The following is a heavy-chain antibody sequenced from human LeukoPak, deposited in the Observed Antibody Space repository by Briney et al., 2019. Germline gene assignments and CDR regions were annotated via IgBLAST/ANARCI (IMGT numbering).Heavy chain of an antibody. V-gene: IGHV4-4*07. J-gene: IGHJ3*02. CDR2: IYTRGST. CDR1: GGSTNNYY. Sequence: SETLSLTCTVSGGSTNNYYWSWIRQPAGKGLEWIGRIYTRGSTNSNPSLKSRVTMSVDTSKNQFSLKLSSVTAADTAVYYCARGRYCSADICSGGDAFDIWGQGTMVSVSS. CDR3: ARGRYCSADICSGGDAFDI. D-gene: IGHD2-15*01.